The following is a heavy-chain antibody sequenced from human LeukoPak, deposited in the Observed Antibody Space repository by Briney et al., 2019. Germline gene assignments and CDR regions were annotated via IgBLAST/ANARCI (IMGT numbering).Heavy chain of an antibody. D-gene: IGHD4-17*01. J-gene: IGHJ2*01. Sequence: GGSLRLSCAASGFTFSSYRMSWVRQAPGKGLEWVSAISGSGGSTYYADSVKGRFTISRDNAKNSLYLQMNSLRAEDTAVYYCARDLRAGGTWSYGVYFDLWGRGTLVTVSS. CDR3: ARDLRAGGTWSYGVYFDL. CDR2: ISGSGGST. CDR1: GFTFSSYR. V-gene: IGHV3-23*01.